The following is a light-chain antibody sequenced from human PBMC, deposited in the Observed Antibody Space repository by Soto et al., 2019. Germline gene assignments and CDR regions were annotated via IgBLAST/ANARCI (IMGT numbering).Light chain of an antibody. Sequence: DIQLTQSPSFLSASVGDRVTITCRASQGISSYLAWYQQKPGKAPKLLIYAASTLQSGVPSRFSGSGSGTNFPLTISSLQPEDLATNSGQQLKSYPSTSGPGTKGDTK. CDR3: QQLKSYPST. CDR1: QGISSY. V-gene: IGKV1-9*01. CDR2: AAS. J-gene: IGKJ3*01.